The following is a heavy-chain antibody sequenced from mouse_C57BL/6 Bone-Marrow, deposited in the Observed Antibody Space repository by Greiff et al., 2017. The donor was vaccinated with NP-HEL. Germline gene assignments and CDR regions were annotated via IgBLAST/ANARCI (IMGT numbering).Heavy chain of an antibody. CDR2: ILPSIGRT. CDR1: DSEVFPIAY. Sequence: QVQLQQSGSELRSPGSSVKLSCKDFDSEVFPIAYMSWVRQKPGHGFEWIGGILPSIGRTIYGEKFEDKATLDADTLSNTAYLELNSLTSEDSAIYYCAIYYYSSLYYFDYWGQGTTLTVSS. D-gene: IGHD1-1*01. J-gene: IGHJ2*01. V-gene: IGHV15-2*01. CDR3: AIYYYSSLYYFDY.